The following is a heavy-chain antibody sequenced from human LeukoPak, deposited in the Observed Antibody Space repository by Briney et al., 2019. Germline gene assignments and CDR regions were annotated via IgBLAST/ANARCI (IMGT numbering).Heavy chain of an antibody. CDR2: ISWNSGSI. CDR3: AKEWSRGTHFDL. J-gene: IGHJ2*01. D-gene: IGHD1-7*01. Sequence: GGSLRLSCAASGFTFDDYAMHWVRQAPGKGLEWVSGISWNSGSIGYADSVKGRFTISRDNAKNSLYLQMNSLRAEDTALYYCAKEWSRGTHFDLWGRGTLVTVSS. CDR1: GFTFDDYA. V-gene: IGHV3-9*01.